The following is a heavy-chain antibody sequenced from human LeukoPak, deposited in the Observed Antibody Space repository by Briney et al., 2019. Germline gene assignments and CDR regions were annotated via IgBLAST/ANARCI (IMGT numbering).Heavy chain of an antibody. J-gene: IGHJ3*02. V-gene: IGHV3-23*01. CDR1: GFTFSTYA. CDR3: ARARSSYGYGDAFDI. Sequence: GGSLRLSCAASGFTFSTYAMSWVRQAPGKGLEWISSISGGGETTHYAESVKGRFTISRDNSKNTLYLQMNSLRAEDTAVYYCARARSSYGYGDAFDIWGQGTMVTVSS. D-gene: IGHD5-18*01. CDR2: ISGGGETT.